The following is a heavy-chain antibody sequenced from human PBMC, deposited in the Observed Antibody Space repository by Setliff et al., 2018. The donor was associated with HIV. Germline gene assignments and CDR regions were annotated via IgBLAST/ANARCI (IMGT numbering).Heavy chain of an antibody. J-gene: IGHJ3*02. CDR3: AHRLATMIEGDAFDI. V-gene: IGHV2-5*02. D-gene: IGHD5-12*01. CDR2: IYWGDDK. CDR1: GFSLTTSGVG. Sequence: SGPTLVNPTQTLTLTCTFSGFSLTTSGVGVGWIRQPPGMALEWLALIYWGDDKRYNPSLKSRLTITKDTSKNQVILTMTNMDPLEAGTYYCAHRLATMIEGDAFDIWGQGTMVTVSS.